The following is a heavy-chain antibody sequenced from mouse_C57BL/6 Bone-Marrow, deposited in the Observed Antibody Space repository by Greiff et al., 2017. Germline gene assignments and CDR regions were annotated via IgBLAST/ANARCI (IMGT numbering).Heavy chain of an antibody. J-gene: IGHJ4*01. Sequence: VQLKQSGAELVKPGASVKLSCTASGFNIKDYYMHWVKQRTEQGLAWIGRIDPEDGETKYAPKFQGKATITADTSSNTAYLQLSSLTSEDTAVYYCASPYYYGSSYYAMDYWGQGTSVTVSS. CDR3: ASPYYYGSSYYAMDY. CDR2: IDPEDGET. D-gene: IGHD1-1*01. CDR1: GFNIKDYY. V-gene: IGHV14-2*01.